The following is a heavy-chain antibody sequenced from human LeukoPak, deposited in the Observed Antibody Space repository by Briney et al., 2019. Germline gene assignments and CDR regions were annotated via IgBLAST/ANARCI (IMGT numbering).Heavy chain of an antibody. CDR3: ARGVWAPFDS. CDR2: IKQDGSEK. CDR1: GLSISNYW. V-gene: IGHV3-7*01. Sequence: GGSLRLSCAASGLSISNYWMHWVRQAPGKGLEWVANIKQDGSEKNYVDSVKGRFTISRDNAKNSLILQMNSLRDEDTAVYYCARGVWAPFDSWGQGTLVSVSS. J-gene: IGHJ4*02. D-gene: IGHD7-27*01.